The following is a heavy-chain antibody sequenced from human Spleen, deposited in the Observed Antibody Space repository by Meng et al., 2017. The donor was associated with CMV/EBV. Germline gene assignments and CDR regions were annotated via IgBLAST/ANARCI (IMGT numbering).Heavy chain of an antibody. J-gene: IGHJ4*02. CDR3: ARLGYCSSTSCLAFDY. CDR1: GSISSSSYY. Sequence: GSISSSSYYWGWIRQPPGKRLEWIGSIYYSGGTYYNPSLKSRVTISVDTSKNQFSLKLSSVTAADTAVYYCARLGYCSSTSCLAFDYWGQGTLVTVSS. D-gene: IGHD2-2*01. V-gene: IGHV4-39*01. CDR2: IYYSGGT.